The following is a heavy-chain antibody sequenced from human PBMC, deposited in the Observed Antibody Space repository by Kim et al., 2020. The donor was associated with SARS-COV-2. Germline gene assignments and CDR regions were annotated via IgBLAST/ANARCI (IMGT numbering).Heavy chain of an antibody. V-gene: IGHV1-69*13. Sequence: SVKVSCKASGGTFSSYAISWVRQAPGQGLEWMGGLIPIFGTANYAQKFQGRVTITADESTSTAYMELSSLRSEDTAVYYCARDRGSYSSSWYYFDYWGQGTLVTVSS. CDR2: LIPIFGTA. CDR3: ARDRGSYSSSWYYFDY. J-gene: IGHJ4*02. CDR1: GGTFSSYA. D-gene: IGHD6-13*01.